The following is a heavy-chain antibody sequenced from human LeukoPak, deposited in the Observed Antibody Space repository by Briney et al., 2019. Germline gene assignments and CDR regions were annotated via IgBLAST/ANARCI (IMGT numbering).Heavy chain of an antibody. V-gene: IGHV3-74*01. Sequence: GGSLRLSCAASGFTFSTYSMNWVRQAPGKGLVWVSRINSDGSSTSYADSVKGRFTISRDNAKNTLYLQMNSLRAEDTAVYYCAREGIVGAHDYWGQGTLVTVSS. D-gene: IGHD1-26*01. CDR3: AREGIVGAHDY. CDR1: GFTFSTYS. CDR2: INSDGSST. J-gene: IGHJ4*02.